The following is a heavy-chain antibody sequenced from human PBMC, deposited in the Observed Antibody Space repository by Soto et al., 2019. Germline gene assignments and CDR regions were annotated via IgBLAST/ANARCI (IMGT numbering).Heavy chain of an antibody. CDR3: ARDSLYCSGGSCLNYYFDY. Sequence: GGSLRLSCAASGFTFSSYAMHWVRQAPGKGLEWVAVISYDGSNKYYADSVKGRFTISRDNSKNTLYLQMNSLRPEDTAVYYCARDSLYCSGGSCLNYYFDYWGQGTLVTVSS. CDR2: ISYDGSNK. V-gene: IGHV3-30-3*01. J-gene: IGHJ4*02. CDR1: GFTFSSYA. D-gene: IGHD2-15*01.